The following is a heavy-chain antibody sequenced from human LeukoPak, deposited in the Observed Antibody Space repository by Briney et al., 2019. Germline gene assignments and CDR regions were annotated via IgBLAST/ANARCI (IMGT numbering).Heavy chain of an antibody. J-gene: IGHJ3*02. CDR1: GFTFSSYS. CDR3: ARVGGYSYGQHAFDI. V-gene: IGHV3-21*06. Sequence: PGGSLRLSCAASGFTFSSYSMNWVRQAPGKGLEWVSSITRSNYIYYADSVKGRFTISRDNAKNSLYLQMNSLRAEDTAVYYCARVGGYSYGQHAFDIWGQGTMVTVSS. D-gene: IGHD5-18*01. CDR2: ITRSNYI.